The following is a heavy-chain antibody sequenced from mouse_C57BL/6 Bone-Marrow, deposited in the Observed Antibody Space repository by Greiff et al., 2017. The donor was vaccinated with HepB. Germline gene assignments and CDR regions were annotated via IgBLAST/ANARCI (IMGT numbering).Heavy chain of an antibody. CDR2: IDPNSGGT. J-gene: IGHJ1*03. V-gene: IGHV1-72*01. Sequence: VQLQQPGAELVKPGASVKLSCKASGYTFTSYWMHWVKQRPGRGLEWIGRIDPNSGGTKYNEKFKSKATLTVDKPSSTAYMQLSSLTSEDSAVYYCARTYYGSSYVEWYFDVWGTGTTVTVSS. CDR1: GYTFTSYW. D-gene: IGHD1-1*01. CDR3: ARTYYGSSYVEWYFDV.